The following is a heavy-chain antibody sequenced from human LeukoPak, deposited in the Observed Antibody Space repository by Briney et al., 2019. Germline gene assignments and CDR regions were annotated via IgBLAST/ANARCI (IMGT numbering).Heavy chain of an antibody. CDR2: INPNSGFT. Sequence: GASVKVSCKASGYTFTDDYMHWVRQAPGQGLEWMGWINPNSGFTNYAQKFQDRVTMTRDTSTSTAYMEVRRLRSDDTAVYCAPTPEAYSSSWNVWGQGTLVTVSS. J-gene: IGHJ4*02. CDR3: PTPEAYSSSWNV. V-gene: IGHV1-2*02. CDR1: GYTFTDDY. D-gene: IGHD6-13*01.